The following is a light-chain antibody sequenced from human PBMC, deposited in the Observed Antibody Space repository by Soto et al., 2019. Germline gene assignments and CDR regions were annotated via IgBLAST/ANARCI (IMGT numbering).Light chain of an antibody. J-gene: IGKJ1*01. CDR2: GAS. CDR3: QQYGSSPWT. CDR1: QSVSSSY. Sequence: ELVLTQSPGTLSLSPGERATLSCRASQSVSSSYLAWYQQKPGQAPRLIIYGASSRATGIPDRFSAIVSGTDLTITLRRLEPEDGEVYYGQQYGSSPWTFGQGTKVDIK. V-gene: IGKV3-20*01.